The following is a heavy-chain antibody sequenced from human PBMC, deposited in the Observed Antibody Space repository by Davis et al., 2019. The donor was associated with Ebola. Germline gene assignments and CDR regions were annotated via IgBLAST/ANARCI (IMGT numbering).Heavy chain of an antibody. CDR3: AKGGYQLLHDY. CDR2: INPDGSWT. D-gene: IGHD4-11*01. Sequence: GESLKISCAASGFTFSSYWIHWVRQVQGKGLVWVSRINPDGSWTTYADSVKGRFTISRDNAKNTLYLQMNSLRAEDTAVVYCAKGGYQLLHDYWGQGTLVTVSS. CDR1: GFTFSSYW. J-gene: IGHJ4*02. V-gene: IGHV3-74*01.